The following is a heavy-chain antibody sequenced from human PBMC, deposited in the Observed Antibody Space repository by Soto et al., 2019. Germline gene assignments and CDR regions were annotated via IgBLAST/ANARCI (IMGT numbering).Heavy chain of an antibody. CDR2: ISSSSSTI. V-gene: IGHV3-48*02. D-gene: IGHD4-17*01. J-gene: IGHJ6*02. CDR1: GFTFSSYS. CDR3: ASEYDYGDLNYSYYGMDV. Sequence: EVQLMESGGGLVQPGGSLRLSCAASGFTFSSYSMNWVRQAPGKGLEWVSYISSSSSTIYYADSVKGRFTISRDNAKNSLYLQMNSLRDEDTAVYYCASEYDYGDLNYSYYGMDVWGQGTTVTVSS.